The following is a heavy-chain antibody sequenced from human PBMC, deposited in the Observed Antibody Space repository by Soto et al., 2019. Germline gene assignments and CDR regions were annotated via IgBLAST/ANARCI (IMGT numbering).Heavy chain of an antibody. CDR2: FFPIFGTA. CDR1: GGTFSSYA. V-gene: IGHV1-69*13. J-gene: IGHJ5*02. CDR3: AEASNYYDSSGYYLPNWFDP. D-gene: IGHD3-22*01. Sequence: GASVQVSCKASGGTFSSYAISWVRQAPGQGLERMGGFFPIFGTANYAQKFQGRVTITADESTSTAYMELSSLRSEDTAVYYCAEASNYYDSSGYYLPNWFDPWGQGTLVTVSS.